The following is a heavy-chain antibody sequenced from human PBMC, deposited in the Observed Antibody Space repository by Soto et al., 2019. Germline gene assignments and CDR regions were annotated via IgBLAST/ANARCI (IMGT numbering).Heavy chain of an antibody. CDR3: ARGGSTHYYYGLDV. D-gene: IGHD3-16*01. CDR1: GGSISGFF. Sequence: SETLSLTCAVSGGSISGFFWTWVRQPPGMPLEGLGHVAASGSTAYNPSLRSRLSLSLDVSKNRFSLELTSVTAADTATYFCARGGSTHYYYGLDVWGQGTTVTVS. J-gene: IGHJ6*02. CDR2: VAASGST. V-gene: IGHV4-59*10.